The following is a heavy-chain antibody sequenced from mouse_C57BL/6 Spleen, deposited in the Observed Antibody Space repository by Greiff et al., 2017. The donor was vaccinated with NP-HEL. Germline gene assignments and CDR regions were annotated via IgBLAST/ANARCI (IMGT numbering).Heavy chain of an antibody. V-gene: IGHV5-16*01. CDR3: AFYYGPSYAMDY. CDR2: INYDGSST. CDR1: GFTFSDYY. J-gene: IGHJ4*01. Sequence: EVHLVESEGGLVQPGSSMKLSCTASGFTFSDYYMAWVRQVPEKGLEWVANINYDGSSTYYLDSLKCRFIISRDNATNILYLQMSSLKSEDTATYYYAFYYGPSYAMDYWGQGTSVTVSS. D-gene: IGHD2-1*01.